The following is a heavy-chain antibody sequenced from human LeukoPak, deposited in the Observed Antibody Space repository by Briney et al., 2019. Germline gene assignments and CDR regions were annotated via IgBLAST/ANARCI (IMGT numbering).Heavy chain of an antibody. D-gene: IGHD3-10*01. V-gene: IGHV3-15*01. CDR1: GFTFSNAW. CDR3: TTEVRLMVRGVIAYFDY. Sequence: PGGSLRLSCAASGFTFSNAWMSWVRQAPGKGLGWVGRIKSKTDGGTTDYAAPVKGRFTISRDDSKNTLYLQMNSLKTEDTAVYYCTTEVRLMVRGVIAYFDYWGQGTLVTVSS. CDR2: IKSKTDGGTT. J-gene: IGHJ4*02.